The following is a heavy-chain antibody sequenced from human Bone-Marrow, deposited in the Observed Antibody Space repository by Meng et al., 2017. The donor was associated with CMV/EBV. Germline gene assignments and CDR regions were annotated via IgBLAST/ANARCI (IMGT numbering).Heavy chain of an antibody. V-gene: IGHV1-2*02. CDR1: GYTFTGYY. CDR3: ARDLSFIRYSAQYYFDY. J-gene: IGHJ4*02. D-gene: IGHD1-14*01. CDR2: INPNSGGT. Sequence: ASVKVSCKASGYTFTGYYMHWVRQAPGQGLEWMGWINPNSGGTNYAQKFQGRVTMTRDTSISTAYMELSRLRSDDTAVYYCARDLSFIRYSAQYYFDYWGQGTLVTVS.